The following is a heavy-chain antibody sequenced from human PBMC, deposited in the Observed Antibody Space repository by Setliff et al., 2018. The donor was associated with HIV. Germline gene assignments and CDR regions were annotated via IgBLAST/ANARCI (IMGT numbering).Heavy chain of an antibody. V-gene: IGHV4-39*01. CDR3: SRGPPFDR. CDR1: GASITTDTYY. Sequence: SETLSLTCTVSGASITTDTYYWAWIRQPPGKGLEWIGSIYHRGSTHHNPSLKSRVTFSVDTSKNQFSLKLSPVTAADTAVYYCSRGPPFDRWGRGTLVTVSS. J-gene: IGHJ2*01. CDR2: IYHRGST.